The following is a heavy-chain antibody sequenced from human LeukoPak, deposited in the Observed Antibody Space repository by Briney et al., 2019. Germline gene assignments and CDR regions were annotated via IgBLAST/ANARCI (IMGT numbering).Heavy chain of an antibody. CDR2: ISGDGGST. CDR1: GFSIDDYA. Sequence: GGSLRLSCAASGFSIDDYAMHWVRQAPGKGLEWVSLISGDGGSTYYADSVKGRFTISRDNSKNSLYRRMNSLRTEDAALYYCAKDPSSYCSGGSCYEDYFDYWGQGTLVTVSS. V-gene: IGHV3-43*02. CDR3: AKDPSSYCSGGSCYEDYFDY. J-gene: IGHJ4*02. D-gene: IGHD2-15*01.